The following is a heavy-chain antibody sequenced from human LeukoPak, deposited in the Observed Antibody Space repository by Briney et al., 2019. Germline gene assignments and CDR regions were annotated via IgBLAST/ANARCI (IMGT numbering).Heavy chain of an antibody. J-gene: IGHJ3*02. CDR3: ARVLYYYGSGSYGAFDI. CDR2: INPNTGGT. CDR1: GYTFTDYD. V-gene: IGHV1-2*02. Sequence: GASVKVSCKASGYTFTDYDIHWVRQAPGQGLEWMGWINPNTGGTNSAQKFQGRVTMTRDTSISTAYMELSRLRSDDTAVYYCARVLYYYGSGSYGAFDIWGQGTMVTVSS. D-gene: IGHD3-10*01.